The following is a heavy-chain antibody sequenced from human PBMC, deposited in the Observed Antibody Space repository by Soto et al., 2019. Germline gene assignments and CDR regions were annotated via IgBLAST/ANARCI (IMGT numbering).Heavy chain of an antibody. D-gene: IGHD3-22*01. V-gene: IGHV1-69*13. Sequence: GASVKVSCKASGGTFSSYAISWVRQAPGQGLEWMGGIIPTFGTANYAQKFQGRVTITADESTSTAYMELSSLRSEDTAVYYCAREGVYYDSSGYYDYWGQGTLVTVSS. CDR1: GGTFSSYA. CDR2: IIPTFGTA. J-gene: IGHJ4*02. CDR3: AREGVYYDSSGYYDY.